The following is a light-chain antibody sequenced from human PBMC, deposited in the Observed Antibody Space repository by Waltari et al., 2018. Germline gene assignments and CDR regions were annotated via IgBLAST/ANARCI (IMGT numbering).Light chain of an antibody. CDR2: WAS. V-gene: IGKV4-1*01. J-gene: IGKJ2*01. CDR3: QQYYDIPVT. Sequence: DIVMTQSPDSLPVSLCERATLSFTSSQSVLYNTDNKNYLAWYQQQPGQSPKLLIYWASTRESGVPDRLSGRGSGKDFTLTISGLQADVAANYFCQQYYDIPVTFGQGTRLEIK. CDR1: QSVLYNTDNKNY.